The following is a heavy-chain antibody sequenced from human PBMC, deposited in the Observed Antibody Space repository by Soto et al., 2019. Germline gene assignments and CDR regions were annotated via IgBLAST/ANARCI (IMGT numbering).Heavy chain of an antibody. Sequence: SETLSLTCTVSGGSISSGDFYWSWIRQPPGKGLEWIGYIYYNGNTYYKPSLKSRGSISVDTSKNQFSLKLTSVTAADTAVYYCAGSNGGRFDYWGQGTLVTVSS. V-gene: IGHV4-30-4*01. D-gene: IGHD4-17*01. CDR1: GGSISSGDFY. CDR2: IYYNGNT. J-gene: IGHJ4*02. CDR3: AGSNGGRFDY.